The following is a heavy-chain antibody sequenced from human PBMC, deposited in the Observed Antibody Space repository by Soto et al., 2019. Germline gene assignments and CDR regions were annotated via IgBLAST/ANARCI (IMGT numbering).Heavy chain of an antibody. CDR3: AKLYPAGTETYLGGFDY. Sequence: GGSLRLSCAASGFTFSSYGMHWVRQAPGKGLEWVALISYDGSNKYYEDSVKGRFTISRDNSKNTLYLQMNSLRAEDTAVYYCAKLYPAGTETYLGGFDYWGQGALVTVSS. J-gene: IGHJ4*02. CDR2: ISYDGSNK. CDR1: GFTFSSYG. D-gene: IGHD7-27*01. V-gene: IGHV3-30*18.